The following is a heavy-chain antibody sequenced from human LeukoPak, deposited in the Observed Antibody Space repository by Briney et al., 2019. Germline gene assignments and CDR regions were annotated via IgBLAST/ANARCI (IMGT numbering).Heavy chain of an antibody. V-gene: IGHV3-21*01. CDR3: ARDRRITMVRGVIGYGMDV. CDR1: GFTFSSYS. Sequence: GGSLRLSCAASGFTFSSYSMNWVRQAPGKGLEWVSSISSSSSYIYYADSVKGRFTISRDNAKNSLYLQMNNLRVEDTAVYYCARDRRITMVRGVIGYGMDVWGQGTTVTVSS. CDR2: ISSSSSYI. J-gene: IGHJ6*02. D-gene: IGHD3-10*01.